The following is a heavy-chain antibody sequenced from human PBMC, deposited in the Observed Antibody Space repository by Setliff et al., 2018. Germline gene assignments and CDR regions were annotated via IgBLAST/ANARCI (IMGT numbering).Heavy chain of an antibody. D-gene: IGHD3-10*01. CDR3: ARGITYYYHMDL. V-gene: IGHV4-61*02. CDR1: GGSIGSGAYY. J-gene: IGHJ6*03. Sequence: SETLSLTCTVSGGSIGSGAYYWTWIRQPAGKGLEWIGRIYSSGDTNYNPSLKSRATMSVDTSKNHFSLNLTSVTAADTAVYYCARGITYYYHMDLWGTGTTVTVSS. CDR2: IYSSGDT.